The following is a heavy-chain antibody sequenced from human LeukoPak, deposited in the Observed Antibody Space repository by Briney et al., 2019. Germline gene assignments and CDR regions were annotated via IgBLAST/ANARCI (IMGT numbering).Heavy chain of an antibody. Sequence: GGSLRLSCAASGFTFSSYNMNWVRQTPGKGLEWVSSISSSSSFIYYADSVKGRFTISRDNAKNSLYLQMNSLRAEDTAVYYCARDWGAAGLWDYWGQGTLVTVSS. CDR2: ISSSSSFI. D-gene: IGHD6-13*01. CDR3: ARDWGAAGLWDY. CDR1: GFTFSSYN. V-gene: IGHV3-21*01. J-gene: IGHJ4*02.